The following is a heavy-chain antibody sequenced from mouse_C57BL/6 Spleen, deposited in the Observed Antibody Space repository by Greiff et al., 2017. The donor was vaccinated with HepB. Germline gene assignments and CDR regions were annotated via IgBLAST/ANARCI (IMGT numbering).Heavy chain of an antibody. Sequence: EVKLQESGPGLVKPSQSLSLTCSVTGYSITSGYYWNWIRQFPGNKLEWMGYISYDGSNNYNPSLKNRISITRDTSKNQFFLKLNSVTTEDTATYYCARGATMVTRFAYWGQGTLVTVSA. D-gene: IGHD2-2*01. CDR1: GYSITSGYY. CDR2: ISYDGSN. CDR3: ARGATMVTRFAY. J-gene: IGHJ3*01. V-gene: IGHV3-6*01.